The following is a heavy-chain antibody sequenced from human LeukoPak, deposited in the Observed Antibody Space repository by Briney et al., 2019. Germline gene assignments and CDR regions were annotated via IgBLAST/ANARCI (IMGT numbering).Heavy chain of an antibody. V-gene: IGHV4-34*01. CDR1: GGSFSGYY. J-gene: IGHJ4*02. CDR3: ARLYSGGWYAGGEKNDY. D-gene: IGHD6-19*01. Sequence: SETLSLTCAVYGGSFSGYYWSWIRQPPGKGLEWIGEINHSGSTNYNPSLKSRVTISVDTSKNQFSLKLSSVTAADTAVYYCARLYSGGWYAGGEKNDYWGQGTLVTVSS. CDR2: INHSGST.